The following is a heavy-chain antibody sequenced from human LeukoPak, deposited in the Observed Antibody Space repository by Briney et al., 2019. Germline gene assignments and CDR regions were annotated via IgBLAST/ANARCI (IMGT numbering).Heavy chain of an antibody. D-gene: IGHD6-13*01. CDR1: GYTFTSYG. J-gene: IGHJ3*02. CDR3: ARFWAAAGNKQWLGYDAFDI. CDR2: ISAYNGNT. V-gene: IGHV1-18*01. Sequence: GASVKVSCKASGYTFTSYGISWVRQAPGQGLEWMGWISAYNGNTNYAQKLQGRVTMTTDTSTSTAYMELRSLRSDDTAVYYCARFWAAAGNKQWLGYDAFDIWGQGTMVTVSS.